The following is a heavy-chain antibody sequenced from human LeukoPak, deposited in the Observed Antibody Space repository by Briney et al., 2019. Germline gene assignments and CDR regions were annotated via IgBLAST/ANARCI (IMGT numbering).Heavy chain of an antibody. D-gene: IGHD5-12*01. CDR2: IHYSGST. CDR1: GGSISGAY. Sequence: SKTLSLTCSVSGGSISGAYWSWIRQAPGKGLEWIGYIHYSGSTDYNPSLESRVTISIDTSKTHLSLNLTAITAADTAIYYCARTGSGRYYYAMDVWGQGTSVTVSS. V-gene: IGHV4-59*01. J-gene: IGHJ6*02. CDR3: ARTGSGRYYYAMDV.